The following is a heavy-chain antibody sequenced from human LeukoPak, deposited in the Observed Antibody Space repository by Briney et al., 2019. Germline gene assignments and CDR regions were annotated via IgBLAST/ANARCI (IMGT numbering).Heavy chain of an antibody. Sequence: PGGSLRLSCAASGFTFSTYSMNWVRQAPGKGLEWVSYISSRSSTIYYADSVKGRFTISRDNAKNSLYLQMNSLRDEDTAVYYCAGSDLWGDAFDIRGQGTMVTVSS. J-gene: IGHJ3*02. D-gene: IGHD2-21*01. V-gene: IGHV3-48*02. CDR3: AGSDLWGDAFDI. CDR1: GFTFSTYS. CDR2: ISSRSSTI.